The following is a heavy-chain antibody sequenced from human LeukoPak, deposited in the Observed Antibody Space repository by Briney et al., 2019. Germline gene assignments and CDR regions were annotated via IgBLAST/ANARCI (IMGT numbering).Heavy chain of an antibody. J-gene: IGHJ5*02. V-gene: IGHV1-24*01. Sequence: GASVKVSCKVSGYTLTELSMHWVRQAPGKGLEWMGGFDPEDGETIYAQKFQGRVTMTEDTSTDTAYMELSSLRSEDTAVYYCARARALIVVVPAAPLGTGFDPWGQGTLVTVSS. CDR2: FDPEDGET. D-gene: IGHD2-2*01. CDR1: GYTLTELS. CDR3: ARARALIVVVPAAPLGTGFDP.